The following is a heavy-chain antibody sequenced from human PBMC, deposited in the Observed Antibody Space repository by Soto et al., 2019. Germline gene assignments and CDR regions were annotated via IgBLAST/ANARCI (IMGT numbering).Heavy chain of an antibody. J-gene: IGHJ3*02. CDR1: GFTFSSYA. V-gene: IGHV3-23*01. CDR3: AKGFEGSWIQLWLPGTFDI. Sequence: EVQLLESGGGLVQPGGSLRLSCAASGFTFSSYALRWVRQAPGKGLEWVSAISGSGGSTYYADSVKGRFTISRDNSKNTLYLQMNSRRSEDTAVYYWAKGFEGSWIQLWLPGTFDIWGQGTMVTVSS. D-gene: IGHD5-18*01. CDR2: ISGSGGST.